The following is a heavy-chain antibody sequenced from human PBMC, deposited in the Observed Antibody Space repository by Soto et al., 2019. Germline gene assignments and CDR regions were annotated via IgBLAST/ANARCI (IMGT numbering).Heavy chain of an antibody. CDR1: GFIFGNSW. J-gene: IGHJ6*02. CDR3: ARGHYGLDV. V-gene: IGHV3-7*01. Sequence: EVQMDESGGGLVQPGGSLRLSCAASGFIFGNSWMTWVRLAPGKGLEWVAHINQDRSETSYMDSVRGRFTISRDNAKDSLYLQMNSLRAEDKAVYYCARGHYGLDVWGQGTTVTVSS. CDR2: INQDRSET.